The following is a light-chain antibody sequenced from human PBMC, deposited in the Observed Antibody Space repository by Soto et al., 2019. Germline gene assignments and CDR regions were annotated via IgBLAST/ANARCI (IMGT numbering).Light chain of an antibody. Sequence: QSALSQPPSASGSPGQSVTMSCTGTSSDVGGYKYVSWYQQHPGKAPKLMIYEVSKRPSGVPDRFSGSKSGNTASLTVSGLQAEDEADYYCSSYAGSNRVIFGGGTQLTVL. CDR3: SSYAGSNRVI. J-gene: IGLJ2*01. V-gene: IGLV2-8*01. CDR1: SSDVGGYKY. CDR2: EVS.